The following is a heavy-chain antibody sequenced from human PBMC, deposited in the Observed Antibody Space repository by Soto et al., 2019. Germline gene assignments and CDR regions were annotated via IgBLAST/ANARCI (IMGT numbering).Heavy chain of an antibody. CDR2: IYYSGST. J-gene: IGHJ4*02. D-gene: IGHD4-17*01. V-gene: IGHV4-39*01. CDR1: GGSISSSSYY. Sequence: QLQLQESGPGLVKPSETLSLTCTVSGGSISSSSYYWGWIRQPPGKGLEWIGSIYYSGSTDYNPSLKSRVTISVDTSKNQFSLKLSSVTAADTAVYYCASLSPDAYGDSGDFDYWGQGTLVTVSS. CDR3: ASLSPDAYGDSGDFDY.